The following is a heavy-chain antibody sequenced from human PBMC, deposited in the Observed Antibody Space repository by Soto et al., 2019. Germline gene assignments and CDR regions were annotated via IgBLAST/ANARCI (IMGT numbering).Heavy chain of an antibody. CDR3: ARGRDAASQFYSPHGMDV. V-gene: IGHV4-61*03. Sequence: PSETLSLTCTVSGGSVNSPSYYWSWIRQPPGKALEWFGYIFYSGSANYNPSIKSRVTISLDTSKNHFSLKLTSVAAADTAIYFCARGRDAASQFYSPHGMDVWGQGTKVTVSS. CDR1: GGSVNSPSYY. CDR2: IFYSGSA. J-gene: IGHJ6*02. D-gene: IGHD2-15*01.